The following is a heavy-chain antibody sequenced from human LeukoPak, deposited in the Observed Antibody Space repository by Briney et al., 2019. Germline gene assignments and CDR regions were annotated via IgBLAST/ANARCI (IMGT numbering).Heavy chain of an antibody. J-gene: IGHJ3*02. CDR2: ISWNSGSI. CDR1: GFTFDDYA. D-gene: IGHD2-21*01. CDR3: AKTGNVVVAYHDAFDI. Sequence: GGSLRLSCAASGFTFDDYAMHWVRQAPGKGLEWVSGISWNSGSIGYADSMKGRFTISRDNAKNSLYLQMNSLRAEDTALYYCAKTGNVVVAYHDAFDIWGQGTMVTVSS. V-gene: IGHV3-9*01.